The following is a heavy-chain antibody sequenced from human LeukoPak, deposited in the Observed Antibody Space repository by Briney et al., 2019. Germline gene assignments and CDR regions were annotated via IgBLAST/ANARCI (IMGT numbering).Heavy chain of an antibody. CDR2: INPNGGGT. CDR3: ARDIGVPAATYYFDY. V-gene: IGHV1-2*02. Sequence: ASVKVSCKASGYTFTDYYMHWVRQAPGQGLEWMGWINPNGGGTNYAQKLQGRVTMTTDTSTSTAYMELRSLRSDDTAVYYCARDIGVPAATYYFDYWGQGTLVTVSS. CDR1: GYTFTDYY. D-gene: IGHD2-2*01. J-gene: IGHJ4*02.